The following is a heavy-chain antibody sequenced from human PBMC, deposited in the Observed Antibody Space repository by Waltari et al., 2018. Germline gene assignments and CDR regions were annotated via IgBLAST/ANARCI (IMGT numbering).Heavy chain of an antibody. CDR2: IYYSGST. D-gene: IGHD2-21*01. V-gene: IGHV4-59*11. CDR1: GGSISSHY. Sequence: QVQLQESGPGLVKPSETLSLTCTVSGGSISSHYWSWIRQPPGEGLEWIGYIYYSGSTNYNPSLKSRVTISVDTSKNQFSLKLSSVTAADTAVYYCARDGGVVRGFDYWGQGTLVTVSS. J-gene: IGHJ4*02. CDR3: ARDGGVVRGFDY.